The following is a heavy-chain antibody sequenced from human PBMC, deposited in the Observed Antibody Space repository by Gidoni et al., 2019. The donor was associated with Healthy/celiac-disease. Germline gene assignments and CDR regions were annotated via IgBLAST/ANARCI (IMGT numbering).Heavy chain of an antibody. D-gene: IGHD6-13*01. CDR3: ARVPRYSSSWYRDY. CDR1: GGSFSGHY. CDR2: SNHSGST. Sequence: QGQLQQWGAGLLKPSESLSLTCAVYGGSFSGHYWSWIRQPPGKGLEWIGESNHSGSTNYNPSLKSRVTISVDSSKNQFSLKLSSVTAADTAVYFCARVPRYSSSWYRDYWGQGTLVTVSS. V-gene: IGHV4-34*01. J-gene: IGHJ4*02.